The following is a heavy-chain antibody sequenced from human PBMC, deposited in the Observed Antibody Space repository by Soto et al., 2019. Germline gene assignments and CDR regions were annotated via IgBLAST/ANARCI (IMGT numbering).Heavy chain of an antibody. V-gene: IGHV4-34*01. CDR1: GGSFSGYY. CDR3: VSQRTSVLTQAYFDY. CDR2: INHSGST. D-gene: IGHD2-8*01. Sequence: PSETLSLTCAVYGGSFSGYYWSWIRQPPGKGLEWIGEINHSGSTNYNPSLKSRVTISVDTSENQFSLNLNSATASDTAVYYCVSQRTSVLTQAYFDYWGPGALVTVSS. J-gene: IGHJ4*02.